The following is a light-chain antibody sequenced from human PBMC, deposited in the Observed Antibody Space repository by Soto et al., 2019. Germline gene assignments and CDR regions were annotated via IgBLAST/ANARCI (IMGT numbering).Light chain of an antibody. CDR1: QDVGHY. CDR3: QQRSTRPPLT. Sequence: EIVLTQSPATLSASPGESAALSCRASQDVGHYVAWYRQIPGQAPRLLIYDTSNRAAGIPDRFRGSGSGTDFTLTISSLEPEDFAVYYCQQRSTRPPLTFGGGTKVEIK. V-gene: IGKV3-11*01. J-gene: IGKJ4*01. CDR2: DTS.